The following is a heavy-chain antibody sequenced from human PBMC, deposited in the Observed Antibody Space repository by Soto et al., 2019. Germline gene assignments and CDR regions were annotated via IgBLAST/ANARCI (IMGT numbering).Heavy chain of an antibody. CDR2: IYHSGST. Sequence: PSETLSLTCAVSGGSISSGGYSWSWIRQPPGKGLEWIGYIYHSGSTYYNPSLKSRVTISVDRSKNQFSLKLSSVTAADTAVYYCAREGYSGYDSPGYFDYWGQGTLVTVSS. CDR3: AREGYSGYDSPGYFDY. V-gene: IGHV4-30-2*01. CDR1: GGSISSGGYS. J-gene: IGHJ4*02. D-gene: IGHD5-12*01.